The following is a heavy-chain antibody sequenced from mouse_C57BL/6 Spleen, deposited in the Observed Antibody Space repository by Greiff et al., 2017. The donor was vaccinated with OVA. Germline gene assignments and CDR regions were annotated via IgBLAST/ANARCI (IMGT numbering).Heavy chain of an antibody. Sequence: QVQLQQSGAELVKPGASVKISCKASGYAFSSYWMNWVKQRPGKGLEWIGQIYPGDGDTNYNGKFKGKATLTADKSSSTAYMQLSSLTSEDSAVYFCARYPSYDYDGGAWFAYWGQGTLVTVSA. D-gene: IGHD2-4*01. CDR2: IYPGDGDT. CDR1: GYAFSSYW. V-gene: IGHV1-80*01. J-gene: IGHJ3*01. CDR3: ARYPSYDYDGGAWFAY.